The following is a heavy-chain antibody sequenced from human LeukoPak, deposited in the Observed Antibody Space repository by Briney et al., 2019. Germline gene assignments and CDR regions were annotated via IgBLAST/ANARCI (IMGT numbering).Heavy chain of an antibody. CDR2: ISESGGTT. CDR3: VKGRSSRGLRNYFDY. V-gene: IGHV3-23*01. CDR1: GFTFSSYA. Sequence: HPGGSLRLSCAASGFTFSSYAMSGFRQPPARGRVGFSGISESGGTTYYTASVKSRVTISRDNSKNTLSLQMNSLTADDTAVYYCVKGRSSRGLRNYFDYWGQGTLVTVSS. D-gene: IGHD2-2*01. J-gene: IGHJ4*02.